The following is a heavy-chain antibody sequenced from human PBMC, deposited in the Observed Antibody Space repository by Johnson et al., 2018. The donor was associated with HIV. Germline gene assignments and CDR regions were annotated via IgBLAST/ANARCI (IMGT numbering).Heavy chain of an antibody. CDR2: INSNGTST. V-gene: IGHV3-74*01. D-gene: IGHD3-22*01. CDR3: ARDPCYYDSSDAFDI. J-gene: IGHJ3*02. Sequence: MLLVESGGGLVQPGGSLRLSCAPSGFTFSSFWIHWVRQAPGKGLVWVSRINSNGTSTNYADSVKGRFTISRDNAKNTLYLQMNNLRAEDTAVYYCARDPCYYDSSDAFDIWGQGTMVTVSS. CDR1: GFTFSSFW.